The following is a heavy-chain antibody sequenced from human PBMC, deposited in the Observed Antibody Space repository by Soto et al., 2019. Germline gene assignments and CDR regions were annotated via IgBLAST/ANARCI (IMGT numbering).Heavy chain of an antibody. D-gene: IGHD2-8*01. Sequence: SEPLSLTSRVASCSVSSHYVSCILHPAWKGLDLIGRLYSGTPNYNPSLKSRASISLDTSKNEFSLKLTSVTAADTAVYYCARRALPQCINGVCYKDGFWDYWGQGALVTV. CDR2: LYSGTP. CDR3: ARRALPQCINGVCYKDGFWDY. J-gene: IGHJ4*02. CDR1: SCSVSSHY. V-gene: IGHV4-4*07.